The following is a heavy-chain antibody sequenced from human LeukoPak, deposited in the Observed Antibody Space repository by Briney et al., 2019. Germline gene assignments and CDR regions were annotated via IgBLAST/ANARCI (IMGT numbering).Heavy chain of an antibody. V-gene: IGHV3-30*03. CDR1: GFTFSSYA. CDR3: ARVDYGDYGFDY. D-gene: IGHD4-17*01. CDR2: ISYDGSDK. Sequence: PGGSLRLSCAASGFTFSSYAMSWVRQAPGKGLEWVAVISYDGSDKFYADSVKGRLTISRDNSKNTLYLQMNSLRAEDTAVYYCARVDYGDYGFDYWGQGTLVTVSS. J-gene: IGHJ4*02.